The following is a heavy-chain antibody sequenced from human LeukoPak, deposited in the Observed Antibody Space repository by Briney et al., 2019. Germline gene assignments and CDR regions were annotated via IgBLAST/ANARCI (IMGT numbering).Heavy chain of an antibody. D-gene: IGHD3-16*01. CDR1: GFTFSTYS. Sequence: GGSLRPSCAASGFTFSTYSMNWVRQAPGKGLEWVSSISTRSSYIYYVDSVRGRFTISRDNAKRSLYLQMNSLRVEDSAVYYCAGDQGGNRWTYWGQGTLVTVSS. CDR3: AGDQGGNRWTY. CDR2: ISTRSSYI. V-gene: IGHV3-21*01. J-gene: IGHJ4*02.